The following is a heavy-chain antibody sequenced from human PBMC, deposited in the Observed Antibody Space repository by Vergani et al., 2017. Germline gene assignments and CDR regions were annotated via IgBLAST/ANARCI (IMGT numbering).Heavy chain of an antibody. CDR2: IIPILGIA. D-gene: IGHD6-13*01. Sequence: QVQLVQSGAEVKKPGSSVKVSCKASGGTFSSYTISWVRQAPGQGLEWMGRIIPILGIANYAQKFQGRVTITADKSTSTAYMELSSLRSEDTAVYYCASSSSSFDYFDYWGQGTLVTVSS. CDR1: GGTFSSYT. J-gene: IGHJ4*02. V-gene: IGHV1-69*02. CDR3: ASSSSSFDYFDY.